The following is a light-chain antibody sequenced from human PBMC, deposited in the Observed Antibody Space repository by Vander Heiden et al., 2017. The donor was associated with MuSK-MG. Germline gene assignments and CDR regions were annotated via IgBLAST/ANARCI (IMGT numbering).Light chain of an antibody. CDR1: QSVSSSY. J-gene: IGKJ5*01. Sequence: EIGLTQSPGTLSLTPGERATLSCRASQSVSSSYLAWYQQKPGQAPRLLIYGASSRATGIPDRFSGSGSRTDFTLTISRLEPEDFAVYYCQQYGSSPPITFGQGTRLEIK. CDR3: QQYGSSPPIT. CDR2: GAS. V-gene: IGKV3-20*01.